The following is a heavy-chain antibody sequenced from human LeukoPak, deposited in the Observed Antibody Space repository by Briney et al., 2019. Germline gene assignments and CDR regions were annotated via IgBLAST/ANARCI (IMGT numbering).Heavy chain of an antibody. CDR1: GFTFSSYA. CDR2: ISGSGGST. J-gene: IGHJ4*02. V-gene: IGHV3-23*01. CDR3: AKEGRARWELPRGFFDY. Sequence: GGSLRLSCAASGFTFSSYAMSWVRQAPGKGLEWVSAISGSGGSTYYADSVKGRFTISRDNSKNTLYLQMNSLRAEDTAVYYCAKEGRARWELPRGFFDYWGQGTLVTVSS. D-gene: IGHD1-26*01.